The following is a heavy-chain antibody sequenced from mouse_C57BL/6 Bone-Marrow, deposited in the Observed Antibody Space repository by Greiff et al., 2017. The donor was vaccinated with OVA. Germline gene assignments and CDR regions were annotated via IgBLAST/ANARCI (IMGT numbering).Heavy chain of an antibody. CDR2: INPNNGGT. CDR1: GYTFTDYN. CDR3: ARSSYAMDY. Sequence: DVQLQESGPELVKPGASVKIPCKASGYTFTDYNMDWVKQSHGKSLEWIGDINPNNGGTIYNQKFKGKATLTVDKSSSTAYMELRSLTSEDTAVYYCARSSYAMDYWGQGTSVTVSS. J-gene: IGHJ4*01. V-gene: IGHV1-18*01.